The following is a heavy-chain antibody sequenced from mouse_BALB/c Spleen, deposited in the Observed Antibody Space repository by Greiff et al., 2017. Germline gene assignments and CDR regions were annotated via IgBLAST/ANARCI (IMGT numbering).Heavy chain of an antibody. J-gene: IGHJ4*01. V-gene: IGHV1S22*01. D-gene: IGHD1-1*01. Sequence: LQQPGSELVRPGASVKLSCKASGYTFTSYWMHWVKQRPGQGLEWIGNIYPGSGSTNYDEKFKSKATLTVDTSSSTAYMQFSSLTTEDSAIYYCARHGYYGSSYRAMDYWGLGTSVTVSS. CDR1: GYTFTSYW. CDR3: ARHGYYGSSYRAMDY. CDR2: IYPGSGST.